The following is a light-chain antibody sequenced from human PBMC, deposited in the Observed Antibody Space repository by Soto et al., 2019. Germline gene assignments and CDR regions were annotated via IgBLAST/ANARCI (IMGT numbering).Light chain of an antibody. J-gene: IGKJ5*01. Sequence: ILLTQSPSSLSASVGDRLTITCRASQGIETSLAWYQQKPGKAPKLLIYAASNFQSGVPSRFSGSGSGTHFTLTISSLQPEDFATYYCQQLHGYPITFGQGTRLEIK. CDR2: AAS. CDR1: QGIETS. CDR3: QQLHGYPIT. V-gene: IGKV1-9*01.